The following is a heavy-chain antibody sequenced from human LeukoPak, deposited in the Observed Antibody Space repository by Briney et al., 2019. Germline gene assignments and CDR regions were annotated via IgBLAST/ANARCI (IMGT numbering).Heavy chain of an antibody. D-gene: IGHD3-10*01. V-gene: IGHV4-4*07. CDR1: GGSINSY. CDR2: ISGSGTI. J-gene: IGHJ5*02. CDR3: ARDSGTTGEVKFDP. Sequence: SETLSLTCTVSGGSINSYWSWIRQPAGKGLEWIGRISGSGTITYNPALQSRLSISIDTSKNQFSLKLMSVTAADTAVYYCARDSGTTGEVKFDPWGQGTLVTVPS.